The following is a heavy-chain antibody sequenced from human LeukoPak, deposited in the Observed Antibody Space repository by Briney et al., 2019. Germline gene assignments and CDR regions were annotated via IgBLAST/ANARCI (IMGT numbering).Heavy chain of an antibody. CDR3: ARGWGSGSYIGDYYYYMDV. Sequence: ASVKVSCKASGGTFSSYAISWVRQAPGQGLEWMGGIIPIFGTANYAQKFQGRVTITADESTSTAYMELSSLRSEDTAVYYCARGWGSGSYIGDYYYYMDVWGKGTTVTVSS. CDR1: GGTFSSYA. D-gene: IGHD3-10*01. V-gene: IGHV1-69*13. J-gene: IGHJ6*03. CDR2: IIPIFGTA.